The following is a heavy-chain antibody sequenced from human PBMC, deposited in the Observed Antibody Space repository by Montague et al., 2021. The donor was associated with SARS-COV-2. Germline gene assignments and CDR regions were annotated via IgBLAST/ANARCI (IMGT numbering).Heavy chain of an antibody. CDR2: INNSGST. CDR3: ARLPYDNSYGMDV. D-gene: IGHD3-9*01. V-gene: IGHV4-34*01. J-gene: IGHJ6*02. Sequence: SETLSLTCAVYGGSFSGHYRSWIRQPPGKGLEWIGEINNSGSTNYNPSLKSRVTISVDTSKNQFSLKLHSVTAADTAIYYCARLPYDNSYGMDVWGQGTTVTVSS. CDR1: GGSFSGHY.